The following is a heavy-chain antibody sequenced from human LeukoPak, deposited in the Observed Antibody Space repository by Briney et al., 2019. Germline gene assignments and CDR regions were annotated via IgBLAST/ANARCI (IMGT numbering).Heavy chain of an antibody. CDR2: ISSSSYI. D-gene: IGHD6-13*01. CDR3: ARGRIAAALKGYYYFDY. CDR1: GFTFSSYS. V-gene: IGHV3-21*01. Sequence: PGGSLRLSCAASGFTFSSYSMNWVRQAPGKGLEWVSSISSSSYIYYADSVKGRFTISRDDAKNSLYLQMNSLRAEDTAVYYCARGRIAAALKGYYYFDYWGQGTLVTVSS. J-gene: IGHJ4*02.